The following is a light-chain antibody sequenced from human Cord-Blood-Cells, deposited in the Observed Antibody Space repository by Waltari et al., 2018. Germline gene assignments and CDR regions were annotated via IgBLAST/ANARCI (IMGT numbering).Light chain of an antibody. V-gene: IGLV3-16*01. CDR2: KDS. Sequence: SYELTQPPSVSVSLGQMARIPCPGEALPTKYAYWYQQKPGQFPVLVLYKDSERPSGIPERFSGSSSGTIVTLTISGVQAEDEADYYCLSADSSGTWVFGGGTKLTVL. CDR1: ALPTKY. J-gene: IGLJ3*02. CDR3: LSADSSGTWV.